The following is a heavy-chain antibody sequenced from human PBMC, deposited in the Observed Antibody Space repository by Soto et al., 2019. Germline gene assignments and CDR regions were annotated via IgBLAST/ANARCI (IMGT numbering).Heavy chain of an antibody. V-gene: IGHV1-18*04. CDR2: ISAYNGNT. Sequence: ASVKVSCKASDYTFISYGISWVRQAPGQGLEWMGWISAYNGNTNYAQKLQGRVTMTTDTSTSTAYMELRSLRSDDTAVYYCAREGYCSRTSCYSAYDYWRLGTLGTVSS. CDR1: DYTFISYG. D-gene: IGHD2-2*01. CDR3: AREGYCSRTSCYSAYDY. J-gene: IGHJ4*02.